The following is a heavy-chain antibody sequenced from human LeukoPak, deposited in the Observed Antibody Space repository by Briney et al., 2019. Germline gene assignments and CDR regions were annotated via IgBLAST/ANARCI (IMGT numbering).Heavy chain of an antibody. CDR1: GGSISSGDYY. J-gene: IGHJ2*01. CDR3: ARGISGYFDL. CDR2: IYYSGST. V-gene: IGHV4-30-4*01. Sequence: SETLSLTCTVSGGSISSGDYYWSWIRQPPGKGLEWIGYIYYSGSTYYNPSLKCRVTISVDTSKNQFSLKLSSVTAADTAVYYCARGISGYFDLWGRGTLVTVSS. D-gene: IGHD2-15*01.